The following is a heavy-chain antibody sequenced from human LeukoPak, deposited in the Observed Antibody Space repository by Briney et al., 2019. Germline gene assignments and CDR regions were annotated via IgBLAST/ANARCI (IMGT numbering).Heavy chain of an antibody. CDR3: ASPSPIYYDSSGRHFDY. D-gene: IGHD3-22*01. J-gene: IGHJ4*02. CDR2: IYYSGST. Sequence: SETLSLTCTVSGGSVSSGSYYWGWIRQPPGKGLEWIGSIYYSGSTYYNPSLKSRVTISVDTSKNQFSLKLSSVTAADTAVYYCASPSPIYYDSSGRHFDYWGQGTLVTVSS. CDR1: GGSVSSGSYY. V-gene: IGHV4-39*01.